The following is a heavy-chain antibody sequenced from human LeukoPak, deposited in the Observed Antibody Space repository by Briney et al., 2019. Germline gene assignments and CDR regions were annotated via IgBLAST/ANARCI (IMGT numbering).Heavy chain of an antibody. CDR3: AKGTFYYNGSGSFEMDV. V-gene: IGHV3-23*01. Sequence: GGSQRLSCAASGFSFSSHAMSWVRQAPGKGLEWVSALSGSGGSTYYADSVKGRSTISRDNSKNTLYLQLNSLRAEDTAVYYCAKGTFYYNGSGSFEMDVWGQGTTVTVSS. J-gene: IGHJ6*02. CDR2: LSGSGGST. D-gene: IGHD3-10*01. CDR1: GFSFSSHA.